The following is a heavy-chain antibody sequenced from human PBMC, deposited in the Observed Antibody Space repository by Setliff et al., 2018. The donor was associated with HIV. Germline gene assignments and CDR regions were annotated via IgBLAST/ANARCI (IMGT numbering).Heavy chain of an antibody. CDR3: SQSQGIGNYYMDV. CDR2: VNEDNGDR. Sequence: GASVKVSCKASGYNFGFYGISWVRQAPGQGLEWMGWVNEDNGDRNFAPSVQGRIALTTDTSTNTAYMELTILRSDETAVYYCSQSQGIGNYYMDVWGTGTTVTVSS. CDR1: GYNFGFYG. J-gene: IGHJ6*03. V-gene: IGHV1-18*01. D-gene: IGHD2-15*01.